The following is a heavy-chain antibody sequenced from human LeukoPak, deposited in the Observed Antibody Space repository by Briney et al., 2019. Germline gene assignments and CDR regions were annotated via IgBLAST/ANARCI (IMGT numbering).Heavy chain of an antibody. J-gene: IGHJ4*02. CDR2: ISGSGGST. CDR1: GFTFSSYA. Sequence: GGSLRLSCAASGFTFSSYAMSWVRQAPGKGLEWVSAISGSGGSTYYADSVKGRFTISRDNAKNSLYLQMNSLRAEDTAVYYCAREVQVVRGPPGYFDYWGQGTLVTVSS. D-gene: IGHD3-10*01. V-gene: IGHV3-23*01. CDR3: AREVQVVRGPPGYFDY.